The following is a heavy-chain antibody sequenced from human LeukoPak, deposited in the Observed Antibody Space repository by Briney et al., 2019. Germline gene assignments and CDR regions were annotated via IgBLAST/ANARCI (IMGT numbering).Heavy chain of an antibody. J-gene: IGHJ4*02. V-gene: IGHV5-51*01. D-gene: IGHD7-27*01. Sequence: GESLKISCKGSGYNFTPYWIVWVRQMPGKGLEWMGIIYPGDSDTRYRPSFEGQVTISADKSMSTAYLQWSSLKASDTAMYYCARPGQLGEYTPYYFDYWGQGTLVTVSS. CDR2: IYPGDSDT. CDR3: ARPGQLGEYTPYYFDY. CDR1: GYNFTPYW.